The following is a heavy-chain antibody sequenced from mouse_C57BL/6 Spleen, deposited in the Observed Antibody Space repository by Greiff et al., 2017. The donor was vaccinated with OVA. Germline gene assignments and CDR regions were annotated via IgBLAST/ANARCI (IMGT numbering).Heavy chain of an antibody. V-gene: IGHV1-80*01. CDR3: AGDGYYGYFDV. D-gene: IGHD2-3*01. Sequence: LVESGAELVKPGASVKISCKASGYAFSSYWMNWVKQRPGKGLEWIGQIYPGDGDTNYNGKFKGKATLTADKSSSTAYMQLSSLTSEDSAVYFCAGDGYYGYFDVWGTGTTVTVSS. J-gene: IGHJ1*03. CDR1: GYAFSSYW. CDR2: IYPGDGDT.